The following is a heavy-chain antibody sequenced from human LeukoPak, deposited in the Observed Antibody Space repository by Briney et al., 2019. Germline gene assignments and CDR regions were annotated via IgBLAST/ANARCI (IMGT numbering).Heavy chain of an antibody. V-gene: IGHV4-59*01. CDR3: ARGGAARLHFQN. CDR1: GGSISTYY. D-gene: IGHD6-6*01. CDR2: IYHSGST. Sequence: SETLSLTCTVSGGSISTYYWNWIRQPPGKGLEWIGYIYHSGSTNYNPSLQSRVTISVDTSKNQFSLNLTSVTAADTAVYYCARGGAARLHFQNWGQGTLVTVSS. J-gene: IGHJ1*01.